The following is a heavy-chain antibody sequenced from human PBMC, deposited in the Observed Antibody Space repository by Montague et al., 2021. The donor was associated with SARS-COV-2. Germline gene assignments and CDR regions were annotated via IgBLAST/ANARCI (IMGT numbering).Heavy chain of an antibody. CDR2: INYSGKT. J-gene: IGHJ2*01. D-gene: IGHD6-25*01. CDR3: ARRAQRQLSWFFDL. V-gene: IGHV4-39*01. Sequence: INYSGKTYYNPSLKSRVTISVDTSKNQFSLKVTSVTAADTAVYYFARRAQRQLSWFFDLWGRGTRVTVSS.